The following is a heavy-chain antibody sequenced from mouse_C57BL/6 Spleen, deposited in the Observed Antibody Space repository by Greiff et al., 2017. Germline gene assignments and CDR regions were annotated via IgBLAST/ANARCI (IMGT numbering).Heavy chain of an antibody. D-gene: IGHD1-1*01. J-gene: IGHJ1*03. CDR1: GYTFTSYW. CDR2: IDPKSGGT. CDR3: ARSGYGSSFYWYFDV. Sequence: QVHVKQPGAELVKPGASVKLSCKASGYTFTSYWMHWVTQRPGRGLEWIGRIDPKSGGTKYTEKFKSKATLPVDKPSSAAYMQLSCLTSEDSAVYYCARSGYGSSFYWYFDVWGTGTTVTVSS. V-gene: IGHV1-72*01.